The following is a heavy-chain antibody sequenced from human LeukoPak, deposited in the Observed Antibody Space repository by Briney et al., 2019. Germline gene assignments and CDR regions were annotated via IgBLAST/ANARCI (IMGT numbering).Heavy chain of an antibody. V-gene: IGHV4-39*01. D-gene: IGHD6-13*01. CDR2: IYYSGST. CDR1: GGSISSSSYY. CDR3: ARHVEIAAAGTDWFDP. Sequence: PSETLSLTCTVSGGSISSSSYYWGWIRQPPGKGLEWIGSIYYSGSTYYNPSLKSRVTISVDTSKNQFSLKLSSVTAADTAVYYCARHVEIAAAGTDWFDPWGQGTLVTVSS. J-gene: IGHJ5*02.